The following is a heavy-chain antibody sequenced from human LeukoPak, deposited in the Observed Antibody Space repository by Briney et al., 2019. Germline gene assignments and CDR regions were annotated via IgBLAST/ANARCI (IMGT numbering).Heavy chain of an antibody. J-gene: IGHJ5*02. CDR2: ISSSSSYI. Sequence: GGSLRLSCAASGFTFSSYSMNWVRQAPGKGLEWVSSISSSSSYIYYADSVKGRFTISRDNAKNSLYLQMNSLRAEDTAVYYCARGQSEEDWFDPWGQGTLVTVSS. CDR3: ARGQSEEDWFDP. V-gene: IGHV3-21*01. D-gene: IGHD4-11*01. CDR1: GFTFSSYS.